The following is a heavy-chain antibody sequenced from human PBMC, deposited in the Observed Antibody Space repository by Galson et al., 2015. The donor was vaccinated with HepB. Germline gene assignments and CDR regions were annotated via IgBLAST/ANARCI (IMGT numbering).Heavy chain of an antibody. CDR1: GFTFSSYS. CDR2: ISSSNNYI. J-gene: IGHJ4*02. D-gene: IGHD2-2*01. Sequence: SLRLSCAASGFTFSSYSMNWVRQAPGKGLEWVSSISSSNNYIYYADSVKGRFTIPRDNAKNSLYLQMNSLRAEDTAVYYCAGRTRAPYQLLNWGQGTLVTVSS. CDR3: AGRTRAPYQLLN. V-gene: IGHV3-21*01.